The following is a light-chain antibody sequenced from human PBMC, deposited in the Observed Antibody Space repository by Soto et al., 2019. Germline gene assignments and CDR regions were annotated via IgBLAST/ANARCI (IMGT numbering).Light chain of an antibody. J-gene: IGKJ4*01. V-gene: IGKV3-15*01. CDR3: QQYHNWPLT. CDR1: QSVSNN. Sequence: EIVLTQSPATLSVSPGERATFSCGASQSVSNNLAWYQEKPGQAPRLLIYDSSTRATGLPARFSGSGSGTDFTLTISSLQPEDFAIYYCQQYHNWPLTFGGGTKVEIK. CDR2: DSS.